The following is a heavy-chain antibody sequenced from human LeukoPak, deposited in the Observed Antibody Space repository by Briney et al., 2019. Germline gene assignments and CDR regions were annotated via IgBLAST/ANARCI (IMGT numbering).Heavy chain of an antibody. CDR2: VAKDGGHK. Sequence: GGSLRLSCVASGFTFSDYGIQWVRQAPGKGLEWVAVVAKDGGHKVYSDSVKGRLSISRDNSKNTAFLQMDSLRTEDAAVYFCAREHSHSNWFFDLWGPGTSVTVSS. CDR3: AREHSHSNWFFDL. CDR1: GFTFSDYG. D-gene: IGHD4-11*01. J-gene: IGHJ2*01. V-gene: IGHV3-30*03.